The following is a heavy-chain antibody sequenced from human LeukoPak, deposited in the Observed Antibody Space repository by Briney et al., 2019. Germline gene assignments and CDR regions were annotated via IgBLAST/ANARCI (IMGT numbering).Heavy chain of an antibody. D-gene: IGHD2-2*01. CDR1: GGSISSGSYY. CDR3: ASGGYCGSTSCYPNWFDP. V-gene: IGHV4-61*02. CDR2: IYTSGST. J-gene: IGHJ5*02. Sequence: SETLSLTCTVSGGSISSGSYYWSWIRQPAGKGLEWIGRIYTSGSTYYNPSLKSRVTISVDTSKNQFSLKLSSVTAADTAVYYCASGGYCGSTSCYPNWFDPWGQGTLVTVSS.